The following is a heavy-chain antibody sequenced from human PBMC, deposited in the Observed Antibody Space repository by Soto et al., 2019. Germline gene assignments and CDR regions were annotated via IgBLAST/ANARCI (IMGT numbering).Heavy chain of an antibody. Sequence: QVQLVQSGAEVKKPGASVKVSCKASGYTFTSYYMHWVRQAPGQGLEWMGIINPSGGSTSYAQKFQGRVIMTRDTSTSTVYMELSSLRSEDTAVYYCARDKARITMVRGVFDYWGQGTLVTVSS. CDR3: ARDKARITMVRGVFDY. CDR1: GYTFTSYY. D-gene: IGHD3-10*01. V-gene: IGHV1-46*01. CDR2: INPSGGST. J-gene: IGHJ4*02.